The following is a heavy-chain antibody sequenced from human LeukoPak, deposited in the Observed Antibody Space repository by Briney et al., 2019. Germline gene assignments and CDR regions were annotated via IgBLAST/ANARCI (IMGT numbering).Heavy chain of an antibody. J-gene: IGHJ4*02. D-gene: IGHD3-10*01. CDR3: ARDPGSMVRGVTTYFDY. Sequence: SETLSLTCTVSGGSISSYYWSWIRQPAGKGLEWIGHIYTSGGTNYNPSLKSRVTMSVDTSKNQFSLKLSSVTAADTAVYYCARDPGSMVRGVTTYFDYWGQGTLVTVSS. CDR1: GGSISSYY. CDR2: IYTSGGT. V-gene: IGHV4-4*07.